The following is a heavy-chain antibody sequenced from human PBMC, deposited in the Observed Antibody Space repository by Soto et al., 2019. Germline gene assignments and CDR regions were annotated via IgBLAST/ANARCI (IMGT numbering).Heavy chain of an antibody. CDR3: PHFSKKQQLAPGTEYFQH. CDR2: IYWDDDK. CDR1: GFSLSTSGVG. J-gene: IGHJ1*01. D-gene: IGHD6-13*01. Sequence: SGPTLVNPTQTLTLTCTFSGFSLSTSGVGVGWIRQPPGNALEWLALIYWDDDKRYSPSLKSRLTITKDTSKNQVVLTMTNMDPVDTATYYCPHFSKKQQLAPGTEYFQHWGQGTLVTVSS. V-gene: IGHV2-5*02.